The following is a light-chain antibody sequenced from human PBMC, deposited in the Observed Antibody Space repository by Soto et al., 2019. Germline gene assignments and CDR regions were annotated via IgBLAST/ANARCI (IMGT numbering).Light chain of an antibody. CDR2: GTS. V-gene: IGKV3-20*01. CDR3: QQYGGSPWT. Sequence: IVLTQSPGTLSLSPGERATLSCRASQRVNSRYLAWYQLTPGQAPRLLIYGTSSRATGIPDRFSGSGSGTDFTLTISSLESEDFALYYCQQYGGSPWTFGQGTKVEIK. CDR1: QRVNSRY. J-gene: IGKJ1*01.